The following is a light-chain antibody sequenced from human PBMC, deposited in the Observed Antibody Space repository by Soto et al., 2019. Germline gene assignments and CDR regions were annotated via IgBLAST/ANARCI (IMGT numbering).Light chain of an antibody. J-gene: IGKJ1*01. V-gene: IGKV1-39*01. Sequence: DIQMTQSPSSLSASVGDRVTITCRASQSISSYLNWYQQKPGKAPKLLIYAASSLQSGVPSRFSGSGSRTDFTLTISSLQPEDFATYYCQQSYSTLWTFGQGTKVDI. CDR3: QQSYSTLWT. CDR1: QSISSY. CDR2: AAS.